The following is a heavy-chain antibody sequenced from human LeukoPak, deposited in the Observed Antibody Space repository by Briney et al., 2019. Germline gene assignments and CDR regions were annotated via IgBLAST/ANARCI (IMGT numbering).Heavy chain of an antibody. D-gene: IGHD3-9*01. J-gene: IGHJ4*02. CDR2: ISGSGGST. CDR3: AKDPYAILTGYSCYFDY. CDR1: GFTSSSYA. V-gene: IGHV3-23*01. Sequence: PGGSLRLSCVASGFTSSSYAMSWVRQAPGKGLEWVSAISGSGGSTYYADSVKGRFTISRDNSKNTLFLQMNSLRAEDTAVYYCAKDPYAILTGYSCYFDYWGQGTLVTVSS.